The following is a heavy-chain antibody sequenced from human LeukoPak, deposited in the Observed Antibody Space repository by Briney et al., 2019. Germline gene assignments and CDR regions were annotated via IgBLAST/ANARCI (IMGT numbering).Heavy chain of an antibody. Sequence: SETLSLTCAVYGGSFSGYYWSWIRQPPGKGLEWIGEINHSGSTNYNPSLKSRVTISVGTSKNQFSLKLSSVTAADTAVYYCARLPSQYYDFWSGSLSIWGQGTMVTVSS. CDR1: GGSFSGYY. CDR3: ARLPSQYYDFWSGSLSI. V-gene: IGHV4-34*01. CDR2: INHSGST. D-gene: IGHD3-3*01. J-gene: IGHJ3*02.